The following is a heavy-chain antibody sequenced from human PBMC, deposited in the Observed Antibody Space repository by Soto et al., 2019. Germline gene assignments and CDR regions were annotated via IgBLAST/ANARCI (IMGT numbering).Heavy chain of an antibody. D-gene: IGHD3-10*01. CDR1: GFTFSSYG. V-gene: IGHV3-33*01. CDR3: ATYLHYYFSGSYYTGLDY. CDR2: IWYDGSNK. Sequence: QVQLVESGGGVVQPGRSLRLSCAASGFTFSSYGMHWVRQAPGKGLEWVAVIWYDGSNKYYADSVKGRFTISRDNSKNTLYLQMNSLRAVDTAVYYSATYLHYYFSGSYYTGLDYWGQGTLVTVSS. J-gene: IGHJ4*02.